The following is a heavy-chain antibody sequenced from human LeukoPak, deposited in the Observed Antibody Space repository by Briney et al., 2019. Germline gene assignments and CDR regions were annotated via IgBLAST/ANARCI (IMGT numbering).Heavy chain of an antibody. CDR1: GFTVSSNY. CDR2: IYSGGST. D-gene: IGHD3-22*01. Sequence: AGGSLRLSCAASGFTVSSNYMSWVRQAPGKGLEWVSVIYSGGSTYYADSVKGRFTISRDNSKNTLYLQMNSLRAEDTAVYYCARAGGDSSGYYYYYYYYMDVWGKGTTVTVSS. CDR3: ARAGGDSSGYYYYYYYYMDV. V-gene: IGHV3-53*01. J-gene: IGHJ6*03.